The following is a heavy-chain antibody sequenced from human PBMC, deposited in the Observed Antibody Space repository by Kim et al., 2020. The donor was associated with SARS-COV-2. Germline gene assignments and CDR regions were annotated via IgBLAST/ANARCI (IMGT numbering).Heavy chain of an antibody. CDR2: INTNTGNP. J-gene: IGHJ4*02. CDR3: ARTFYDSSADYYVDY. CDR1: GYTFTTYG. Sequence: ASVKVSCKASGYTFTTYGMNWVRQAPGQGLEWMGWINTNTGNPTFAQGFTGRFVFSLDTSVSTAYLQISSLKAEDTAVYYCARTFYDSSADYYVDYWGQGTLVTVSS. D-gene: IGHD3-22*01. V-gene: IGHV7-4-1*02.